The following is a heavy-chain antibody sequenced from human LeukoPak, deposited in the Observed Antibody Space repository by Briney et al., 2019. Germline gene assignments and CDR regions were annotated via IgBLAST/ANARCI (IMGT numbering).Heavy chain of an antibody. D-gene: IGHD6-19*01. CDR2: IWYDGSNK. CDR3: ATLIDSSGWEPPDY. Sequence: GGSLRLSCAASGFTFSSYGMHWVRQAPGKGLEWVAVIWYDGSNKYYADSVKGRFTISRDNSKNTLYLQMNSLRAEDTAVYYCATLIDSSGWEPPDYWGQGTLVTVSS. J-gene: IGHJ4*02. V-gene: IGHV3-33*01. CDR1: GFTFSSYG.